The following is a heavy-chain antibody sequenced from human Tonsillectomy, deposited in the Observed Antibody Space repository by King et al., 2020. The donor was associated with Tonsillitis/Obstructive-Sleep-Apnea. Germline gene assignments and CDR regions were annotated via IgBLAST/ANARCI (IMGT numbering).Heavy chain of an antibody. Sequence: VQLVESGGGLVQPGGSLRLSCAASGFIFSSYWMHWVRQAPGKGLVWVSRIQGDGIETTYGDSLKGRFTISRDNAKNTLFLQMDNLRAEYTAVYYCARGGAYFSGPLGLWGQGTLVTVSS. CDR2: IQGDGIET. CDR1: GFIFSSYW. V-gene: IGHV3-74*01. D-gene: IGHD2/OR15-2a*01. J-gene: IGHJ4*02. CDR3: ARGGAYFSGPLGL.